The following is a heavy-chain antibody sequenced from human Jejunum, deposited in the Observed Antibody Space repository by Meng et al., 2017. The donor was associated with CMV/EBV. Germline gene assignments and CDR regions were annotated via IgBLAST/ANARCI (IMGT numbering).Heavy chain of an antibody. V-gene: IGHV4-4*07. Sequence: QVDLQAPVPGLVKPSEPLSLTCTVSGGSMNSYYWTWIRQPAGKGLEWIGHIYSSGITNYNPSLKSRVIMSLDTSKNQFSLKLSSVTAADTALYYCARDVQTSLFRSTLGMGWFDPWGQGTLVTVSS. CDR1: GGSMNSYY. CDR3: ARDVQTSLFRSTLGMGWFDP. J-gene: IGHJ5*02. CDR2: IYSSGIT. D-gene: IGHD3-3*01.